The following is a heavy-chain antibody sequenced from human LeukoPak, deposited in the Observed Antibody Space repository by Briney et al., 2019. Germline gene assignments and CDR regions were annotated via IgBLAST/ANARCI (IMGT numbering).Heavy chain of an antibody. J-gene: IGHJ5*02. CDR1: GGSISSYY. CDR2: IYTSGST. Sequence: SETLSLTCTVSGGSISSYYWSWIRQPAGKGLEWIGRIYTSGSTNYNPSLKSRVTMSVDTSKNQFSLKLSSVTAADTAVYYCVRDRAENYDFWSGYGINWFDPWGQGTLVTVSS. V-gene: IGHV4-4*07. CDR3: VRDRAENYDFWSGYGINWFDP. D-gene: IGHD3-3*01.